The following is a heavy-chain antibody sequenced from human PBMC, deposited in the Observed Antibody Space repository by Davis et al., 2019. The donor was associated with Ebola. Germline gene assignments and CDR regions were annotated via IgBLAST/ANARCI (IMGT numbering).Heavy chain of an antibody. CDR1: GYTFTSYA. CDR2: INAGNGNT. V-gene: IGHV1-3*01. Sequence: ASVKVSCKASGYTFTSYAMHWVRQAPGQRLEWMGWINAGNGNTKYSQKFQGRVTITRDTSASTAYMELSSLRSEDTAVYYCARDRGAVTTNFDYWGQGTLVTVSS. CDR3: ARDRGAVTTNFDY. D-gene: IGHD4-17*01. J-gene: IGHJ4*02.